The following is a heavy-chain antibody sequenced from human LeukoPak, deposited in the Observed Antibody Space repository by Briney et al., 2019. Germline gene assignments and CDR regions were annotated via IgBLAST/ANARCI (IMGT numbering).Heavy chain of an antibody. Sequence: ASVKVSCKASGYTFTGYYMHWLRQAPGQGLEWMGWINPNSGGTNYAQKFQGRVTMTRDTSISKAYMELSRLRSDDTAVYYCAREVFYYGSGRSIDFDYWGQGTLVTVSS. D-gene: IGHD3-10*01. CDR3: AREVFYYGSGRSIDFDY. CDR1: GYTFTGYY. V-gene: IGHV1-2*02. CDR2: INPNSGGT. J-gene: IGHJ4*02.